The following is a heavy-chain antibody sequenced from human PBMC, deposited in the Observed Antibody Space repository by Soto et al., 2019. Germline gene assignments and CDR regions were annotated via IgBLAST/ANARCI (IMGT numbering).Heavy chain of an antibody. CDR2: IKTEATSI. D-gene: IGHD1-7*01. Sequence: EVQLVESGGGLGLPGGSLRLSCAASGFTFSSHWMHWVRQVPGKGLVWVSRIKTEATSISYADSVKGRFTVSRDNAKSTLYLQMNSLRAEDTALYYCVRDRSSFTGTAGDYWGQGTLVTVSS. CDR3: VRDRSSFTGTAGDY. V-gene: IGHV3-74*01. CDR1: GFTFSSHW. J-gene: IGHJ4*02.